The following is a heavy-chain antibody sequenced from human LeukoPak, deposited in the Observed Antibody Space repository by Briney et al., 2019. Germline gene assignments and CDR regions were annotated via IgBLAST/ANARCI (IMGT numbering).Heavy chain of an antibody. CDR2: IYTSGST. CDR1: GGSISSYY. D-gene: IGHD4-17*01. CDR3: ARGGRGDYPRNWFDP. Sequence: SETLSLTRTVSGGSISSYYWSWIRQPAGKGLEWIGRIYTSGSTNYNPSLKSRVTMSVDTSKNQFSLKLSSVTAADTAAYYCARGGRGDYPRNWFDPWGQGTLVTVSS. V-gene: IGHV4-4*07. J-gene: IGHJ5*02.